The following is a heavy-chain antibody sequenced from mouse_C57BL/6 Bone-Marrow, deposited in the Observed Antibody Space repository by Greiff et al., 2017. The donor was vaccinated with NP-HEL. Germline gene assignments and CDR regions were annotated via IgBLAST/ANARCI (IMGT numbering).Heavy chain of an antibody. Sequence: EVQLVESGGGLVKPGGSLKLSCAASGFTFSSYAMSWVRQTPENRLEWVATISDGGSYTYYPDNVKGRFTISRDNAKNNLYLQMSHLKSEDTAMYYCARDKGTAQAFMDYWGQGTSVTVSS. CDR2: ISDGGSYT. J-gene: IGHJ4*01. V-gene: IGHV5-4*01. D-gene: IGHD3-1*01. CDR1: GFTFSSYA. CDR3: ARDKGTAQAFMDY.